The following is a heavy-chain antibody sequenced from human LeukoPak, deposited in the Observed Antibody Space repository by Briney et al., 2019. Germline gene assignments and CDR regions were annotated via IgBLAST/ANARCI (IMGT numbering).Heavy chain of an antibody. CDR2: ISYDGSNK. CDR3: AAGTFPFYFDY. D-gene: IGHD6-13*01. V-gene: IGHV3-30*04. J-gene: IGHJ4*02. CDR1: GFTFSSYA. Sequence: GRSLRLSCAASGFTFSSYAMHWARQAPGKGLEWVAVISYDGSNKYYADSVKGRFTISRDNSKNTLYLQMNSLRAEDTAVYYCAAGTFPFYFDYWGQGTLVTVSS.